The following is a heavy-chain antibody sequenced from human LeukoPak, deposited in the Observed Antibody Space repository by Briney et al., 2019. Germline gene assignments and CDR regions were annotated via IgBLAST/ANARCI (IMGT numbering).Heavy chain of an antibody. J-gene: IGHJ4*02. CDR3: ARGRPIFGVVIHFDY. V-gene: IGHV4-34*01. CDR1: GGSFSGYY. Sequence: SETLSLTCAVYGGSFSGYYWSWIRQPPGKGLEWIGEINHSGSTNYNSSLKSRVTISVDTSKNQFSLKLSSVTAADTAVYYCARGRPIFGVVIHFDYWGQGTLVTVSS. D-gene: IGHD3-3*01. CDR2: INHSGST.